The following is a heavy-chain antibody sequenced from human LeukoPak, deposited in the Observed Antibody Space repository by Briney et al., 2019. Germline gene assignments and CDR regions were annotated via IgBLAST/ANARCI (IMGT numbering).Heavy chain of an antibody. V-gene: IGHV1-18*01. D-gene: IGHD3-16*01. CDR3: ARGQVAPGGILDFDY. Sequence: ASVKVSCKASGYTFISYGISWVRQAPGQGLEWMGWISAYNGNTDYAQNLQGRVTMTTDTSTSTAYMELRSLRSDDTAVYYCARGQVAPGGILDFDYWGQGTLVTVSS. CDR1: GYTFISYG. CDR2: ISAYNGNT. J-gene: IGHJ4*02.